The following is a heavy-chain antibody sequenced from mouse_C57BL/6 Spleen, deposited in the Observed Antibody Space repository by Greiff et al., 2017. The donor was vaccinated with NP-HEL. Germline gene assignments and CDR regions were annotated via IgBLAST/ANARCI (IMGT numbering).Heavy chain of an antibody. CDR3: ARGDYGSSYFAY. CDR2: IDPSDSYT. Sequence: QVQLQQPGAELVMPGASVKLSCKASGYTFTSYWMHWVKQRPGQGLEWIGEIDPSDSYTNYNQKFKGKSTLTVDKSSSTAYMQLSSLTSEDSAVYDCARGDYGSSYFAYWGQGTLVTVSA. J-gene: IGHJ3*01. D-gene: IGHD1-1*01. CDR1: GYTFTSYW. V-gene: IGHV1-69*01.